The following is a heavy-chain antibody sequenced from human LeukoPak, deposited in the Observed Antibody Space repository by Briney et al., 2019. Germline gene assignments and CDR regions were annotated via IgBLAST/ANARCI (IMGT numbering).Heavy chain of an antibody. Sequence: SETLSLTCTVSGGFISSSSYYWGWIRQPPGKGLEWIGSIYYSGSTYYNPSLKSRVTISVDTSKNQFSLKLSSVTAADTAVYYCARQLGYCSSTSCYADKVDYWGQGTLVTVSS. D-gene: IGHD2-2*01. J-gene: IGHJ4*02. CDR2: IYYSGST. V-gene: IGHV4-39*01. CDR1: GGFISSSSYY. CDR3: ARQLGYCSSTSCYADKVDY.